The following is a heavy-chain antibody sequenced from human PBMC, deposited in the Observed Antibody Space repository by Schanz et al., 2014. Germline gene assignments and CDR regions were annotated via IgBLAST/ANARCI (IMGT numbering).Heavy chain of an antibody. CDR3: LRANPTQHVVLPDALRY. Sequence: QVQLVQSGTEVKKPGASMKISCKAFGYYFGGFGISWVRQAPGQGFEWMGWIGAFQGNTKYAQKFQDRVTLTSDTSASTAYVELRSLRPDDTAVYYCLRANPTQHVVLPDALRYWGQGTLVSVSS. D-gene: IGHD2-2*01. J-gene: IGHJ4*02. V-gene: IGHV1-18*01. CDR2: IGAFQGNT. CDR1: GYYFGGFG.